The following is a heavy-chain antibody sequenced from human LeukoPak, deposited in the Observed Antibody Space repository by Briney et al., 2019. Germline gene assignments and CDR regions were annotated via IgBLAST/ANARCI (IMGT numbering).Heavy chain of an antibody. CDR2: IYPGDSDT. D-gene: IGHD4-23*01. CDR1: GYSFTSYW. V-gene: IGHV5-51*01. Sequence: RGGSLKISCKGSGYSFTSYWIGWGRQMPGKGVEWMGIIYPGDSDTRYSPSFQGQVTISADKSISTAYLQWSSLKASDSCMYYCARTRDYGGNSILRAFDIWGQGTLVTVSS. J-gene: IGHJ3*02. CDR3: ARTRDYGGNSILRAFDI.